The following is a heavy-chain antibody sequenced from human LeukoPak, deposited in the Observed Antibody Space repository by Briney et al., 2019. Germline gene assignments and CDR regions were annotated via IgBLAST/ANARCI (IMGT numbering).Heavy chain of an antibody. CDR3: ARVTLSADFYY. D-gene: IGHD1-14*01. J-gene: IGHJ4*02. V-gene: IGHV1-18*01. CDR2: ISDYNGNT. Sequence: ASVKVSCKASGYTFTSYGISWVGQAPGQGLEWMGWISDYNGNTNYAQKLQGRVTMTPDTSTSTAYMELRSLRSDDTAVYYCARVTLSADFYYWGQGTLVTVSS. CDR1: GYTFTSYG.